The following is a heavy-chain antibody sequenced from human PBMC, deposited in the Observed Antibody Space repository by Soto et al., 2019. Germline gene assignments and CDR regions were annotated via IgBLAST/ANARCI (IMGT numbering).Heavy chain of an antibody. Sequence: GASVKVSCKASGFTFTSSAVQWVRQARRQRLEWIGWIVVGSGNTNYAQKFQERVTITRDMSTSTAYMELSSLRSEDTAVYYCAADPANWGPEIPTSFDYWGQGTLVTVSS. CDR1: GFTFTSSA. CDR2: IVVGSGNT. V-gene: IGHV1-58*01. CDR3: AADPANWGPEIPTSFDY. J-gene: IGHJ4*02. D-gene: IGHD7-27*01.